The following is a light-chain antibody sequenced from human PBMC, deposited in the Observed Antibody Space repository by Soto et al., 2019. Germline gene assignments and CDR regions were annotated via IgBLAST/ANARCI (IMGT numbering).Light chain of an antibody. J-gene: IGLJ2*01. CDR3: ETWDSHTRV. CDR1: SGHSDNI. CDR2: LEGSGSY. V-gene: IGLV4-60*03. Sequence: QSVLTQSSSASASLGSSVKLTCTLTSGHSDNIIAWHQQQPGKAPRYLMNLEGSGSYNKGSGVPDRFSGSRSGADRFLTISSLQSEDEADYYCETWDSHTRVFGGGTKLTVL.